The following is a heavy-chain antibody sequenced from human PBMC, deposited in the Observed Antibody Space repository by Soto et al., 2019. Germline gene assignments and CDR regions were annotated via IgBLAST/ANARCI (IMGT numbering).Heavy chain of an antibody. D-gene: IGHD7-27*01. V-gene: IGHV3-23*01. CDR3: VKHNNGDDPG. CDR2: ISGNSDTT. Sequence: GGSLRLSCAASGFTFSSNGMTWVRQAPGKGLEWVSIISGNSDTTYYADSVKGRFTVSRDNSKNTLYLQMNSLRVEDTAIYYCVKHNNGDDPGWGQGTLVTVS. CDR1: GFTFSSNG. J-gene: IGHJ4*02.